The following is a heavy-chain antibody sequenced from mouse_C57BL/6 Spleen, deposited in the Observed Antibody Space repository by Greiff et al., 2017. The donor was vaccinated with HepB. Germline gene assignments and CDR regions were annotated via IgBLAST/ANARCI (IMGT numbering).Heavy chain of an antibody. V-gene: IGHV1-42*01. J-gene: IGHJ2*01. D-gene: IGHD1-1*01. CDR3: ARSTTVVAPDY. Sequence: VQLQQSGPELVKPGASVKISCKASGYSFTGYYMNWVKQSPEKSLEWIGEINPSTGGTTYNQKFKAKATLTVDKSSSTAYMQLKSLTSEDSAVYCCARSTTVVAPDYWGQGTTLTVSS. CDR1: GYSFTGYY. CDR2: INPSTGGT.